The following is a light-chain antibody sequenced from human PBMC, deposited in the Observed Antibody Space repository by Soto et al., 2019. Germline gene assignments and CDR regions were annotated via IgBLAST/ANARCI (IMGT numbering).Light chain of an antibody. V-gene: IGKV3D-15*01. CDR2: GAS. CDR3: QQYDKWPLT. J-gene: IGKJ4*01. Sequence: DIEMTQSPATLSVSPGEGATLSCRASHSVDSNLAWYQQKPGQAPRLLIYGASTRPTGIPARFSGSGSGADFTLTISSLQSEDFAVYYCQQYDKWPLTFGGGTKVDIK. CDR1: HSVDSN.